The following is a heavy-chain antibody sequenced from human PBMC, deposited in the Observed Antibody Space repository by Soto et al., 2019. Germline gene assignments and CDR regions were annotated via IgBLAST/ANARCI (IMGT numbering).Heavy chain of an antibody. J-gene: IGHJ4*02. CDR2: FDPEDGET. CDR3: ATGPIPINRYCSSTSCYYFDY. V-gene: IGHV1-24*01. D-gene: IGHD2-2*01. Sequence: ASVKVSCKVSGYTLTELSMHWVRQAPGKGLEWMGGFDPEDGETIYAQKFQGRVTMTEDTSTDTAYMELSSLRSEDTAVYYCATGPIPINRYCSSTSCYYFDYWGQGTLVTVSS. CDR1: GYTLTELS.